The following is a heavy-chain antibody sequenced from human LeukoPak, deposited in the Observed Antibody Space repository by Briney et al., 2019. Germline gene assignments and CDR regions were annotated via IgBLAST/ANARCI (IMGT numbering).Heavy chain of an antibody. CDR3: ASRFSIMITFGGVIVRDG. V-gene: IGHV4-34*01. CDR2: IDHSGHT. CDR1: TGSFSGYH. J-gene: IGHJ4*02. D-gene: IGHD3-16*02. Sequence: PSETLSLTCAVYTGSFSGYHWSWIRQPPGKGLEWIGEIDHSGHTKYNPSLKSRVIISVDTSKNQFSLKLSSVTAADTAVYYCASRFSIMITFGGVIVRDGGGQGTLVTVSS.